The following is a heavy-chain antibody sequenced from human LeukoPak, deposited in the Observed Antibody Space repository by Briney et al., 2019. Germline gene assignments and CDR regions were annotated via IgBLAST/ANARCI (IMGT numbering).Heavy chain of an antibody. V-gene: IGHV3-53*01. CDR1: GFTFSSYW. CDR2: IYSGGST. Sequence: GGSLRLSCAASGFTFSSYWMSWVRQAPGKGLEWVSVIYSGGSTYYADSVKGRFTISRDNSKNTLYLQMNSLRAEDTAVYYCASQGGYSGRRNNAFDIWGQGTMVTVSS. CDR3: ASQGGYSGRRNNAFDI. D-gene: IGHD5-12*01. J-gene: IGHJ3*02.